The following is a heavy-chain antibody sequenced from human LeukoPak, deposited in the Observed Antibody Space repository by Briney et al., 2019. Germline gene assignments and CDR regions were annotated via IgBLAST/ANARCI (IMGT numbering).Heavy chain of an antibody. CDR3: ARAGSPGIVAAPFDH. Sequence: SETLSLTCTVSGGSISTYYWSWVRLPAGKGLEWIGRIYTSGSTNYNPSLKSRVTMSVDTSKNQFSLKLSSVTAADTAVYYCARAGSPGIVAAPFDHWGQGTLVTVSS. V-gene: IGHV4-4*07. CDR1: GGSISTYY. CDR2: IYTSGST. D-gene: IGHD6-13*01. J-gene: IGHJ4*02.